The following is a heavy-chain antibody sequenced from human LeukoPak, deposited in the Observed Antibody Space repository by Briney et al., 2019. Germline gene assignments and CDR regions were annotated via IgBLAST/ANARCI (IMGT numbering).Heavy chain of an antibody. CDR1: GGSISSYY. CDR3: ARAEQYYGSGSYSNWFDP. D-gene: IGHD3-10*01. V-gene: IGHV4-59*01. J-gene: IGHJ5*02. CDR2: IYYSGST. Sequence: KPSETLSLTCTVSGGSISSYYWSWIRQPPGKGLEWIGYIYYSGSTNYNPSLKSRVTISVDTSKNQFSLKLSSVTAADTAVYYCARAEQYYGSGSYSNWFDPWGQGTLVTVSS.